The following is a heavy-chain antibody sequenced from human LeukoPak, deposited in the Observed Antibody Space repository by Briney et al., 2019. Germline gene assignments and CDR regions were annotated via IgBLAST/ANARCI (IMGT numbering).Heavy chain of an antibody. J-gene: IGHJ4*02. Sequence: SVKVSCKASGGTFSSYAISWVRQAPGQGLEWMGGIIPIFGTVNYAQKFQGRVTITADESTSTAYMELSSLRSEDAAVYYCARSRWLQFLAYYFDYWGQGTLVTVSS. CDR2: IIPIFGTV. D-gene: IGHD5-24*01. V-gene: IGHV1-69*13. CDR1: GGTFSSYA. CDR3: ARSRWLQFLAYYFDY.